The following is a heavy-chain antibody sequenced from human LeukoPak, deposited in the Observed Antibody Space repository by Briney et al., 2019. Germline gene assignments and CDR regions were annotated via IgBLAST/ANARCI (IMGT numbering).Heavy chain of an antibody. CDR1: GFTFSSYS. CDR3: ARARVYYYYGMDV. Sequence: GGSLRLSCAAPGFTFSSYSMNWVRQAPGKGLVWVSRINSDGSSTSYADSVKGRFTISRDNAKNTLYLQMNSLRAEDTAVYYCARARVYYYYGMDVWGQGTTVTVSS. CDR2: INSDGSST. J-gene: IGHJ6*02. V-gene: IGHV3-74*01.